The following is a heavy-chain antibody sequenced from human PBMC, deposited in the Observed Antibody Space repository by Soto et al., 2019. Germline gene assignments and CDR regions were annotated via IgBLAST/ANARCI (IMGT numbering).Heavy chain of an antibody. CDR1: GYTFTNYY. CDR2: INPRDGTT. D-gene: IGHD2-15*01. J-gene: IGHJ4*02. V-gene: IGHV1-46*03. Sequence: ASVKVSCKASGYTFTNYYMHWVRQAPGQGLEWVGIINPRDGTTSYAQKFQGRVTMTRDTSTSTIYMELSSLRSEDTAVYYCARVDCSGGSCYRFDYWGQGTLVTVSS. CDR3: ARVDCSGGSCYRFDY.